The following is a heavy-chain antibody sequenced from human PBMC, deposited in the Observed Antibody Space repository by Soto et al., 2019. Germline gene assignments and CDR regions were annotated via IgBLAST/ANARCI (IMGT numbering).Heavy chain of an antibody. V-gene: IGHV3-23*01. CDR3: AKTPRQWLVYFDY. J-gene: IGHJ4*02. CDR1: GFTFSNYA. CDR2: ISGSGGTP. Sequence: EVQLLESGGGLVQPGGSLRLSCAASGFTFSNYAIAWVRQAPGKGLEWVSGISGSGGTPYYADSVKGRFTISRDNSQDALHLQMNSLRAEDTAVYYCAKTPRQWLVYFDYWGQGALVTVSS. D-gene: IGHD6-19*01.